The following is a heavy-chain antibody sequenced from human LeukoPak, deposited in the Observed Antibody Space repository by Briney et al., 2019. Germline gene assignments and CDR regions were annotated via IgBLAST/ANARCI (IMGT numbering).Heavy chain of an antibody. V-gene: IGHV3-48*02. J-gene: IGHJ4*02. D-gene: IGHD6-19*01. CDR1: GCFINYCA. CDR2: ISSSSSTI. Sequence: GGSLRFCWGACGCFINYCAMSWLRQAPGKGLEWVSYISSSSSTIYYADSVKGRFTLSRDNAKNSLYLQMNSLRDEDTAVYYCARVQSIRTVAGHFDYWGQGTLVTVSS. CDR3: ARVQSIRTVAGHFDY.